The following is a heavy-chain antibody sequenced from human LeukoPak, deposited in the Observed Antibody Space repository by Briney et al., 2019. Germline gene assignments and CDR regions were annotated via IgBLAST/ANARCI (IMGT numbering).Heavy chain of an antibody. CDR2: IYYSGST. D-gene: IGHD6-13*01. Sequence: SETLSLTCTVSGGSISSYYWSWIRQPPGKGLEWIGYIYYSGSTNYNPSLRSRVTISVDTSKNQFSLKLSSVTAADTAVYYCARYSSSSFDPWGQGTLVTVSS. V-gene: IGHV4-59*01. J-gene: IGHJ5*02. CDR1: GGSISSYY. CDR3: ARYSSSSFDP.